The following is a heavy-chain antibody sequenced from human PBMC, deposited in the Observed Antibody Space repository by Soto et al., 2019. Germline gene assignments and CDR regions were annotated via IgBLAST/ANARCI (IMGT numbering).Heavy chain of an antibody. Sequence: QVQLVESGGGVVQPGRSLTLSCAASGFTFSSHGMHWVRQAPGRGLEWVAVFSYDGINRHYADSVKGRFTISRDNSKNTLSLQINRLRPEDTAVYXXXXEQGSGFYRVADFWGQGTPVTVSS. CDR3: XXEQGSGFYRVADF. CDR1: GFTFSSHG. J-gene: IGHJ4*02. CDR2: FSYDGINR. D-gene: IGHD6-19*01. V-gene: IGHV3-30*03.